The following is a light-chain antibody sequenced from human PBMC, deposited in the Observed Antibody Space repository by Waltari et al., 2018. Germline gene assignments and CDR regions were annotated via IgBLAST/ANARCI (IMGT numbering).Light chain of an antibody. J-gene: IGKJ1*01. V-gene: IGKV1-5*01. CDR1: QSICRK. CDR3: QHYYTSSWT. Sequence: IQMTQSPSTLSASVGDRVTITCRASQSICRKLAWHRQKPGKAPNLLIYDVSSFESGVPSRFTGSGSGTEFTLTISNLQPDDFATYYCQHYYTSSWTSGQGTKVEIK. CDR2: DVS.